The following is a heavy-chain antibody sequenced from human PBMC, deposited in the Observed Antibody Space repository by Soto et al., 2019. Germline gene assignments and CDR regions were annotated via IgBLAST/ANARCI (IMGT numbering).Heavy chain of an antibody. Sequence: SVSYAWMNWVRQAPGKGLEWVGRIKRKTDGGTTDYAARVKGRFTISRDDSKNTLYLQMNSLKTEDTAVYYCTTEGYYLDAYDIWGQGTMVIVSS. CDR3: TTEGYYLDAYDI. CDR1: SVSYAW. J-gene: IGHJ3*02. CDR2: IKRKTDGGTT. V-gene: IGHV3-15*07. D-gene: IGHD3-10*01.